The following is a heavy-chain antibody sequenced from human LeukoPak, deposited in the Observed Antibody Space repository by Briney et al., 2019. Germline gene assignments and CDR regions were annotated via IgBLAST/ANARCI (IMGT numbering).Heavy chain of an antibody. Sequence: PSETLSLTCTVSGGSISSYYWSWIRQPPGKGLEWIGYIYYSGSTNYNPSLKSRVTISVDTSKNQFSLKLSSVTAADTAVYYCARGDFWSGIDYWGQGTLVTVSS. CDR1: GGSISSYY. D-gene: IGHD3-3*01. V-gene: IGHV4-59*08. CDR3: ARGDFWSGIDY. CDR2: IYYSGST. J-gene: IGHJ4*02.